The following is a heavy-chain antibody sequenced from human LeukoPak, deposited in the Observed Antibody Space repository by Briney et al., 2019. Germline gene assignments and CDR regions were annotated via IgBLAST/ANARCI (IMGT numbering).Heavy chain of an antibody. CDR3: ARGWSGYDFRDYFDY. CDR1: GGSFSGYY. CDR2: INHSGST. J-gene: IGHJ4*02. Sequence: SETLSLTCAVYGGSFSGYYWSWIRQPPGKGLEWIGEINHSGSTNYNPSLKSRVTISVGTSKNQFSLKLSSVTAADTAVYYCARGWSGYDFRDYFDYWGQGTLVTVSS. D-gene: IGHD3-3*01. V-gene: IGHV4-34*01.